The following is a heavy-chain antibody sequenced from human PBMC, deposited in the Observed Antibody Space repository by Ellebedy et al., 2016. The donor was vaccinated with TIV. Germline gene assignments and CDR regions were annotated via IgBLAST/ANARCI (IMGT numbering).Heavy chain of an antibody. J-gene: IGHJ4*02. V-gene: IGHV1-18*01. CDR2: ISTYNGNT. Sequence: AASVKVSCKASGYTFTNYGISWVRQAPGQGLEWMGWISTYNGNTDYAQNLQGRVTMTTDTSTSTAYMELRSLRSDDTAVYYCARVRFSVAGTYDSWGQGTLVTVSS. CDR3: ARVRFSVAGTYDS. CDR1: GYTFTNYG. D-gene: IGHD6-19*01.